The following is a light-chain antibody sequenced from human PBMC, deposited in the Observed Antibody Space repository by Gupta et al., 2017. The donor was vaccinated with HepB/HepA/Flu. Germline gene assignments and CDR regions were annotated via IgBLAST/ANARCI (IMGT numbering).Light chain of an antibody. Sequence: DIVMTQSPDSLAGSLGERATINCKSSQSVLYSSNNKNYLAWYQQKPGQPPKLLIYWASTRESGVPDRFSGSGSGTDFTLTISSLQAEDVAVYYCQQEDSTPDTFGQGTKLEIK. CDR1: QSVLYSSNNKNY. J-gene: IGKJ2*01. V-gene: IGKV4-1*01. CDR2: WAS. CDR3: QQEDSTPDT.